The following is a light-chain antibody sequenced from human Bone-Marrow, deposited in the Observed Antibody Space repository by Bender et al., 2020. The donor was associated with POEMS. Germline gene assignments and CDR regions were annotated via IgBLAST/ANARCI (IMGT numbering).Light chain of an antibody. V-gene: IGLV2-14*03. J-gene: IGLJ1*01. Sequence: QSALTQPASVSGSPGQSITVSCTGTSSDIGGYNYVSWYQHPPVKAPKLIIYDVTNRPSGVSNRFSGSRSGTSASLAIIGLRSEDEADYYCVGWDASLSGYVFGTGTKLTVL. CDR2: DVT. CDR3: VGWDASLSGYV. CDR1: SSDIGGYNY.